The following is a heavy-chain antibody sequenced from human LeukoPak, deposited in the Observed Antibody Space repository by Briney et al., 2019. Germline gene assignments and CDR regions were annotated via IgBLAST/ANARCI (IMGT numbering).Heavy chain of an antibody. CDR3: ATDMSGRIDY. J-gene: IGHJ4*02. Sequence: SETLSLTCTVSGGSISNYYWTWIRQPPGKGLEWIGSIYYSGSTYYNPSLKSRVTISEDTSKNQFSLKPSSVTAADTAVYYCATDMSGRIDYWGQGTLVTVSS. V-gene: IGHV4-59*01. CDR2: IYYSGST. D-gene: IGHD2-8*02. CDR1: GGSISNYY.